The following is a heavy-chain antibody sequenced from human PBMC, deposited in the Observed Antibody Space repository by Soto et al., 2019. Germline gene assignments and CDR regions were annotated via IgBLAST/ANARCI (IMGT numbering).Heavy chain of an antibody. J-gene: IGHJ2*01. CDR2: ISAYNGNT. Sequence: QVQLVQSGAEVKKPGASVKVSCKASGYTFTNYDINWVRQAPGQGLEWMGWISAYNGNTNYAQKLQGRVTMTTDTSTSTAYMELRSLRSVDTAVYYCARVPPYSSSWYCDLWGRGTLVTVSS. D-gene: IGHD6-13*01. CDR1: GYTFTNYD. V-gene: IGHV1-18*01. CDR3: ARVPPYSSSWYCDL.